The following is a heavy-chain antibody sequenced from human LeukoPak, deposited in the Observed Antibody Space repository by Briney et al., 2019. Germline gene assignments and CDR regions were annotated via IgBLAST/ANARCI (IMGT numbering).Heavy chain of an antibody. CDR3: ARGRGSGSHYHYYYMDV. D-gene: IGHD1-26*01. Sequence: ASVKVSCKASGYTFTGYYMHWVRQAPGQGLEWMGWINPNSGGTNYAQKFQGRVTMTRDTSISTAYMELSRLRSDDTAVYYCARGRGSGSHYHYYYMDVWGKGTTVTVSS. J-gene: IGHJ6*03. V-gene: IGHV1-2*02. CDR1: GYTFTGYY. CDR2: INPNSGGT.